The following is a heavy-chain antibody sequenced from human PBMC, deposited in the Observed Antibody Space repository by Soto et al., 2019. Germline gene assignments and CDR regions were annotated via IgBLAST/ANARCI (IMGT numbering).Heavy chain of an antibody. CDR3: ARDYRGYDSPSYYYYYGMDF. Sequence: PSETLSLTCTVTGGSISSYYWSWLWQPPGKGLEWIGYIYYSGSTNYNPSLKSRVTISVDTSKNQFSLKLSSVTAADTAVYYCARDYRGYDSPSYYYYYGMDFWGQGTTVTVS. CDR1: GGSISSYY. D-gene: IGHD5-12*01. CDR2: IYYSGST. V-gene: IGHV4-59*01. J-gene: IGHJ6*02.